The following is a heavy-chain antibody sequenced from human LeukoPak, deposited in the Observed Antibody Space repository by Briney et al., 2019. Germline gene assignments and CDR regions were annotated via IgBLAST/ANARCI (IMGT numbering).Heavy chain of an antibody. D-gene: IGHD2-2*01. CDR3: ARTPQKYCSSTTCYPDY. CDR1: GFTFSSYA. CDR2: ISGSGDTT. Sequence: GGSLRLSCAASGFTFSSYAMSWVRLAPGKGLEWVSTISGSGDTTYYADSVRGRFTISRDNSNNTLYLQMNSLRAENTALYYCARTPQKYCSSTTCYPDYWGQGTLVTVSS. J-gene: IGHJ4*02. V-gene: IGHV3-23*01.